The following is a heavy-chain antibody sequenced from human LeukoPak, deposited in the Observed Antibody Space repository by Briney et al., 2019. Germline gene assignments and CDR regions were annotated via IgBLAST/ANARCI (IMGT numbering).Heavy chain of an antibody. CDR1: GGSISSSSYY. CDR3: ATSRGGHGDYIFDY. CDR2: NYYSGST. Sequence: SETLSLTCTVSGGSISSSSYYWGWIRQPPGKGLEWIGSNYYSGSTYYNPSLKSRVTISVDTSKNQFSLKLSSVTAADTAVYYCATSRGGHGDYIFDYWGQGTLVTVSS. J-gene: IGHJ4*02. D-gene: IGHD4-17*01. V-gene: IGHV4-39*07.